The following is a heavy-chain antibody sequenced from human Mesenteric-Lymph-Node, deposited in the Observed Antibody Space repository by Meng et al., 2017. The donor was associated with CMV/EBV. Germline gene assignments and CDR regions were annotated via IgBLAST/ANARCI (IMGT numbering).Heavy chain of an antibody. D-gene: IGHD6-13*01. CDR1: GYTFTDYY. V-gene: IGHV1-2*06. Sequence: KASGYTFTDYYMHWVRQAPGQGLGWMGRINPNSGGTDYAQKFQGRVTMTRDTSISTAYMELSSLRSDDTAVYYCARDQSMAASGREDYWGQGTLVTVSS. CDR2: INPNSGGT. J-gene: IGHJ4*02. CDR3: ARDQSMAASGREDY.